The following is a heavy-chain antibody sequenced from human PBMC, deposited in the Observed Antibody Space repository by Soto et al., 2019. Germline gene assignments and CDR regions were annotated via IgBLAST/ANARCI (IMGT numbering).Heavy chain of an antibody. Sequence: GASVKVSCKASGYTSTSYGISWVRQAPGQGLEWMGWISAYNGNTNYAQKLQGRVTMTTDTSTSTAYMELRSLRSDDTAVYYCARDLVYCSSTSCLNWFDPWGQGTLVTVSS. CDR2: ISAYNGNT. CDR3: ARDLVYCSSTSCLNWFDP. D-gene: IGHD2-2*01. CDR1: GYTSTSYG. J-gene: IGHJ5*02. V-gene: IGHV1-18*04.